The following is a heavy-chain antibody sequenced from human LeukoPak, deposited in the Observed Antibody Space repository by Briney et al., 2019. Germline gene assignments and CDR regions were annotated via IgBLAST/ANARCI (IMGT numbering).Heavy chain of an antibody. J-gene: IGHJ4*02. D-gene: IGHD3-22*01. CDR1: GFTFSSYG. CDR2: ISSDGVNK. Sequence: PGGSLGLSCAASGFTFSSYGMHWVRQAPGKGLEWVAVISSDGVNKYSADSVKGRFTISRDNSKNTLYLQMNSLRAEDTAVYYCAKGQNYYDGSGYYSTDYWGQGTPVTVSS. V-gene: IGHV3-30*18. CDR3: AKGQNYYDGSGYYSTDY.